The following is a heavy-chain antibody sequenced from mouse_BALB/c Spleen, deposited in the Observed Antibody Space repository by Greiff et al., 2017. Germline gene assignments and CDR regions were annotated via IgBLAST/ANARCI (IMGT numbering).Heavy chain of an antibody. CDR2: ISYSGST. CDR3: ARGGRNYAMDY. CDR1: GYSITSDYA. V-gene: IGHV3-2*02. Sequence: EVQLQESGPGLVKPSQSLSLTCTVTGYSITSDYAWNWIRQFPGNKLEWMGYISYSGSTSYNPSLKSRISITRDTSKNQFFLQLNSVTTEDTATYYCARGGRNYAMDYGGQGTSVTVSS. D-gene: IGHD1-1*01. J-gene: IGHJ4*01.